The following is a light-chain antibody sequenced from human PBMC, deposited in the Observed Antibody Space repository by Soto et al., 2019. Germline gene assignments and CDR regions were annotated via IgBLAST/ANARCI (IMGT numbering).Light chain of an antibody. CDR1: QSISSW. J-gene: IGKJ1*01. CDR3: QQYNSYSPTT. CDR2: KAS. V-gene: IGKV1-5*03. Sequence: DIQMTQSPSTLSASVGDRVTITCRASQSISSWLVWYQQKPGKAPKLLIYKASSLESGVPSRFSGSGSGTEFTLTISSLQPDDFATYYCQQYNSYSPTTFGQGTKVEIK.